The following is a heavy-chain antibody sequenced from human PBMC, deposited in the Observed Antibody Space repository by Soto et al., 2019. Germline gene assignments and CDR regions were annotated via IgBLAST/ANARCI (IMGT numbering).Heavy chain of an antibody. D-gene: IGHD4-17*01. Sequence: QVRLEESGPGLVKPSETLSLICSVSGGSVNNANYFWNWIRHHPENGLEWIGYIYYSGSTRYNPSFKTRATLSIDTSKNQFSLRLNSVTVAHTAVYFCARDADYGGSRGGMDVWGRWTTVTVSS. CDR1: GGSVNNANYF. CDR3: ARDADYGGSRGGMDV. V-gene: IGHV4-31*03. J-gene: IGHJ6*02. CDR2: IYYSGST.